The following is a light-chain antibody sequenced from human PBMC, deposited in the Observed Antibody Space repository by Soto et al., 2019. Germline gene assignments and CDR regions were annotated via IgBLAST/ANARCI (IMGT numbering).Light chain of an antibody. J-gene: IGKJ5*01. V-gene: IGKV1-9*01. CDR2: AVS. Sequence: DIQLTQSPSFLSASLGDRVTITCRASQGLNNYVAWYQQKPGKAPNLLIYAVSILQSGVPSRFSGSGSGTEFTLTISSLRPEDFATYYCQHLVAYPITFGQGTRLEIK. CDR3: QHLVAYPIT. CDR1: QGLNNY.